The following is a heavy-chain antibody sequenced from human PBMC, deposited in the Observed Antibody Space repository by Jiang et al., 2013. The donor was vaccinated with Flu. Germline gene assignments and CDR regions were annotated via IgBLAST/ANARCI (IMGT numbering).Heavy chain of an antibody. CDR3: ARGGAVRPRYYGMDV. J-gene: IGHJ6*02. CDR2: ITNSGSTI. CDR1: GFTFSDYY. D-gene: IGHD6-6*01. V-gene: IGHV3-11*01. Sequence: GGLVKPGGSLRLSCAASGFTFSDYYMNWIRQAPGKGLEWISYITNSGSTIYYADSVKGRFTISRDNAKNSLFLQMNSLRDEDTAVYYCARGGAVRPRYYGMDVWGQGTTVTVSS.